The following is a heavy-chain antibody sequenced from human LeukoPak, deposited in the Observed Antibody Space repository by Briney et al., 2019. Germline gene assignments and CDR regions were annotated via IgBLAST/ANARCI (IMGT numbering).Heavy chain of an antibody. CDR1: GFTFSSYG. J-gene: IGHJ6*02. CDR2: ISYDGSNK. CDR3: AKDQVGASPYYYGMDV. V-gene: IGHV3-30*18. D-gene: IGHD1-26*01. Sequence: PGGSLRLTCAASGFTFSSYGMHWVRQAPGKGLEWVAVISYDGSNKYYADSVKGRFTISRDNSKNTLYLQMNSLRAEDTAVYYCAKDQVGASPYYYGMDVWGQGTTVTVSS.